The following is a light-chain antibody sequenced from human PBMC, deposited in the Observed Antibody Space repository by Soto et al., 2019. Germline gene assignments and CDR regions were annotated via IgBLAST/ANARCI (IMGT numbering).Light chain of an antibody. J-gene: IGLJ1*01. V-gene: IGLV2-23*02. CDR2: EVS. CDR1: SSDVGSYNL. CDR3: CSYAGSSSYV. Sequence: QSALTQPASVCGSPGQSITISCTGTSSDVGSYNLVSWYQQHPGKAPKLMIYEVSKRPSGVYNRFSGSKSGNTASLTISGLQAEDEADYYCCSYAGSSSYVFGTGTKVTVL.